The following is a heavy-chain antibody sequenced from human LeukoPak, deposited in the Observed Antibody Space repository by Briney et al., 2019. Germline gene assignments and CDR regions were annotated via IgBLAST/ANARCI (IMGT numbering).Heavy chain of an antibody. D-gene: IGHD3-22*01. V-gene: IGHV4-59*02. Sequence: SETLSLTCTVSGASVNRHYWNWIRQPPGKGLEWIGYIYYSGSSNYNPSLMSRATLSVDTSKNQFSLRLNSMTATDTAVYFCARAVHDSSGYYYGRFDFWGQGSLVTVSS. CDR1: GASVNRHY. CDR3: ARAVHDSSGYYYGRFDF. J-gene: IGHJ4*02. CDR2: IYYSGSS.